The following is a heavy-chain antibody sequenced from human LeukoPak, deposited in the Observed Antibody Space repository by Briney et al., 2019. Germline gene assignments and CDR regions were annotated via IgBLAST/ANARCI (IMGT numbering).Heavy chain of an antibody. CDR2: IKSKTDGETT. CDR3: TTAVATYYDFWSGYYYFDY. V-gene: IGHV3-15*01. D-gene: IGHD3-3*01. CDR1: GFTFSNAW. Sequence: GGSLRLSCAASGFTFSNAWMSWVRQAPGKGLEWVGRIKSKTDGETTDYAAPVKGRFTISRDDSKNTLYLQMNSLKTEDTAVYYCTTAVATYYDFWSGYYYFDYWGQGTLVTVSS. J-gene: IGHJ4*02.